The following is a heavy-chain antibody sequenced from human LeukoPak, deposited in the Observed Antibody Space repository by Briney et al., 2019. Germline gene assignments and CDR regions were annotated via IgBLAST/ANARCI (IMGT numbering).Heavy chain of an antibody. CDR3: AREGLLGRWSGAFDI. CDR2: ISAYNGNT. Sequence: ASVKVSCKASGYTFTSYGIIWVRQAPGQGLEWMGWISAYNGNTNYAQKLQGRVTMTTDTSTSTAYMELRSLRSDDTAVYYCAREGLLGRWSGAFDIWGQGTMVTVSS. CDR1: GYTFTSYG. J-gene: IGHJ3*02. V-gene: IGHV1-18*01. D-gene: IGHD2-15*01.